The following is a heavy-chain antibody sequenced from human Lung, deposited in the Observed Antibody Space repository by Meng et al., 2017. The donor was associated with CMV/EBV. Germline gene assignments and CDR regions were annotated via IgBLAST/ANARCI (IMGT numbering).Heavy chain of an antibody. CDR3: AKPPCLVGYYYGMDV. CDR1: GFTFSSYG. D-gene: IGHD6-19*01. J-gene: IGHJ6*02. CDR2: IRYDGSNK. Sequence: GRSLRPXCAASGFTFSSYGMHWVRQAPGKGVEWVAFIRYDGSNKYYAESVKGRFIISRDNSKNTLYLQMNSMRAEDTAVYYCAKPPCLVGYYYGMDVWGQGTXVTVSS. V-gene: IGHV3-30*02.